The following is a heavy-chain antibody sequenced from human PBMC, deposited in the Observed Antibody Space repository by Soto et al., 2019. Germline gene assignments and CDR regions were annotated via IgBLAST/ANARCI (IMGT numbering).Heavy chain of an antibody. J-gene: IGHJ5*01. CDR2: ISGSGGST. D-gene: IGHD3-9*01. CDR3: AKYRPYYDILTLGWFDS. Sequence: PGGSLRLSCAASGFTFSSYAMSWVRQAPGKGLEWVSAISGSGGSTYYADSVKGRFTISRDNSKNTLYLQMNSLRAEDTAVYYCAKYRPYYDILTLGWFDSWGQGTLVTVAS. CDR1: GFTFSSYA. V-gene: IGHV3-23*01.